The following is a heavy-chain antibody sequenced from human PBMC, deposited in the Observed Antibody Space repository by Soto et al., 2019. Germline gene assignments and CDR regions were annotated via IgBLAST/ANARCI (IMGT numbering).Heavy chain of an antibody. CDR1: GGSISSYY. CDR3: ARGRIKRITIFGVVITPRFDY. J-gene: IGHJ4*02. CDR2: IYNSGST. Sequence: PSETLSLTCTVSGGSISSYYWSWIRQPPGKGLEWIGYIYNSGSTNYNPSLKSRVTISVDTSKNQFSLKLSSVTAADTAVYYCARGRIKRITIFGVVITPRFDYWGQGTLVTVSS. V-gene: IGHV4-4*09. D-gene: IGHD3-3*01.